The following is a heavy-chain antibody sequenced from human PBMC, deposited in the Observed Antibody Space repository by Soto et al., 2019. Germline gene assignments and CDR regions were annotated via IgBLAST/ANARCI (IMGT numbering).Heavy chain of an antibody. J-gene: IGHJ3*02. CDR1: GGSISSGDYY. Sequence: SETLSLTCTVSGGSISSGDYYWSWIRQPPGKGLEWIGYIYYSGSTYYNPSLKSRVTISVDTSKNQFSLKLSSVTAADTAVYYCARAPTTADAFDIWGQGTMVT. V-gene: IGHV4-30-4*01. D-gene: IGHD4-17*01. CDR2: IYYSGST. CDR3: ARAPTTADAFDI.